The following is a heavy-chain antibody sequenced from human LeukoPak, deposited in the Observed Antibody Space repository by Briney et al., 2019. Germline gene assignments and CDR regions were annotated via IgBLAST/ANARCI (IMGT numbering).Heavy chain of an antibody. Sequence: GASVKVSCKASGGTFSSYEISWVRQAPGQGLEWMGGIIPVSGIGKHTHKFQGRVTFTADTSTNTAYMELNSLTSEDTAVYYCAIDPHGDHLLFAFDPWGQGTLVTVSS. D-gene: IGHD3-3*01. CDR1: GGTFSSYE. V-gene: IGHV1-69*10. J-gene: IGHJ5*02. CDR3: AIDPHGDHLLFAFDP. CDR2: IIPVSGIG.